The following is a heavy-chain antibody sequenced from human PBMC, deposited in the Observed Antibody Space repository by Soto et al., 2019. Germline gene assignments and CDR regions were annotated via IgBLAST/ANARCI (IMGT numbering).Heavy chain of an antibody. CDR3: ARHLYSSGWYEDY. V-gene: IGHV4-39*01. J-gene: IGHJ4*02. CDR1: GGSISSSSYY. D-gene: IGHD6-19*01. CDR2: IYYSGST. Sequence: SETLSLTCTVSGGSISSSSYYWGWIRQPPGKGLEWIGSIYYSGSTYYNPSLRSRVTISVDTSKNQFSLKLSSVTAADTAVYYCARHLYSSGWYEDYWGQGTPVTVSS.